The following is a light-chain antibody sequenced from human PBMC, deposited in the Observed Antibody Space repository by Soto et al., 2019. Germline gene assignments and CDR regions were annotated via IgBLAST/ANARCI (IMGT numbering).Light chain of an antibody. CDR1: PSLSSN. J-gene: IGKJ1*01. Sequence: EVVMTQSPATLSVSPGERATLSCRASPSLSSNLAWYQQKPGQAPRLLIYGASSRATGIPDRFSGSGSGTDFTLSISRLEPEDFAVYYCQQYSSLWTFGQGTKVDIK. CDR2: GAS. CDR3: QQYSSLWT. V-gene: IGKV3D-15*01.